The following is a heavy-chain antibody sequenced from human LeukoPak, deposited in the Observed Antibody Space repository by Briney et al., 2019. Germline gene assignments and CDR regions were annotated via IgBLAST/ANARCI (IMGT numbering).Heavy chain of an antibody. J-gene: IGHJ2*01. CDR1: GGSFSGYY. V-gene: IGHV3-11*04. CDR2: ISSSGSTI. D-gene: IGHD5-18*01. CDR3: AKGGLQTRNWYFAL. Sequence: PSETLSLTCAVYGGSFSGYYWSWIRQAPGKGLEWVSYISSSGSTIYYADSVKGRFTISRDNAKNSLYLQMNSLRAEDTAVYYCAKGGLQTRNWYFALWGRGTLVTVSS.